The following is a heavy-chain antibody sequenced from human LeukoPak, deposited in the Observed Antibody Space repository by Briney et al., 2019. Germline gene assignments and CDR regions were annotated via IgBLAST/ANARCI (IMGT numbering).Heavy chain of an antibody. D-gene: IGHD3-3*02. CDR3: ARVLGGAGLLEDYYYYYGMDV. Sequence: ASVNVSCKASGYTFTSYYMHWVRQAPGQGLEWMGIINPSGGSTSYAQKFQGRVTMTRDTSTSTVYMELSSLRSEDTAVYYCARVLGGAGLLEDYYYYYGMDVWGQGTTVTVSS. CDR2: INPSGGST. CDR1: GYTFTSYY. J-gene: IGHJ6*02. V-gene: IGHV1-46*01.